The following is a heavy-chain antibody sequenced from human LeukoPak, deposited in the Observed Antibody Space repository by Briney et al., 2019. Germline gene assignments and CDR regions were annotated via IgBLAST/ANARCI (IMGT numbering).Heavy chain of an antibody. V-gene: IGHV4-4*08. D-gene: IGHD6-6*01. J-gene: IGHJ6*03. CDR2: LYSSGST. CDR3: ARGSEYSSFYYYYYMDV. CDR1: GGSISTYY. Sequence: SETLSLTCVVSGGSISTYYWSWIRQPPGKGLEWIGYLYSSGSTNYNPSLKSRVSISEDTSKNQVSLNLNSVTAADTAVYYCARGSEYSSFYYYYYMDVWGKGTTVTVSS.